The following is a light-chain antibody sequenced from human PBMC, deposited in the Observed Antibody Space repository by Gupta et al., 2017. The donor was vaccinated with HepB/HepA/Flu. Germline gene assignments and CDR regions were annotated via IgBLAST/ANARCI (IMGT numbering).Light chain of an antibody. CDR3: CPYAGSNTFGVV. Sequence: SALPQPRSVSGSPGQSVTISCTGTSSDVGGYNYVSCYQQHPGKAPKLMIYYVSKRPSGIPDRCSCANSGNTASPTITALQAEDEADYYCCPYAGSNTFGVVFGTGTKVTVL. J-gene: IGLJ1*01. CDR1: SSDVGGYNY. V-gene: IGLV2-11*01. CDR2: YVS.